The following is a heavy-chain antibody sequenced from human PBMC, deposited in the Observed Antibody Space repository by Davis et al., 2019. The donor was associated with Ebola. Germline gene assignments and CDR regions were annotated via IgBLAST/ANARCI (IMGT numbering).Heavy chain of an antibody. CDR3: AREAGPRGFDC. V-gene: IGHV3-33*01. D-gene: IGHD3-16*01. CDR1: GFTFSSYG. CDR2: IWYDGSNK. J-gene: IGHJ4*02. Sequence: GGSLRLSCAASGFTFSSYGMHWVRQAPGKGLEWVAVIWYDGSNKYYADSVKGRFTISRDNSKNTLYLQMNSLRAEDTAVYYCAREAGPRGFDCWGQGTLVTVSS.